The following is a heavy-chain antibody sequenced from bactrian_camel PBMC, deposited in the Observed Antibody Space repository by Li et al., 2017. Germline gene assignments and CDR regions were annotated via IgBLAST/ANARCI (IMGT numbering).Heavy chain of an antibody. CDR1: GYAYYRNC. D-gene: IGHD2*01. CDR2: ISPGSVFT. J-gene: IGHJ4*01. Sequence: HVQLVESGGGSVQSGGSLRLSCGISGYAYYRNCWGWFRQAPGKEREAVAGISPGSVFTWYADSAKGRFSITHDKAKNTLFPEMRSLKEDDSATYICAAEMFGGCRLEGGWGYYGQGTQVTVS. V-gene: IGHV3S54*01.